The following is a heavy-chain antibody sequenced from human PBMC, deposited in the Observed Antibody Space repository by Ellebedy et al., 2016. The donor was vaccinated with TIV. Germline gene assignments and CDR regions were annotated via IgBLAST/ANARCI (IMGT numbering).Heavy chain of an antibody. V-gene: IGHV4-30-4*01. CDR1: GGSISSGDYY. CDR3: ARDYNWNDCYFDY. Sequence: SETLSLTXTVSGGSISSGDYYCSWIRQPPGKGLEWIGHIDYSGSTYYNPSLKSRVTISVDMSKNQFSLKLSSVTAADTAVYYCARDYNWNDCYFDYWGQGTLVTVSS. CDR2: IDYSGST. D-gene: IGHD1-1*01. J-gene: IGHJ4*02.